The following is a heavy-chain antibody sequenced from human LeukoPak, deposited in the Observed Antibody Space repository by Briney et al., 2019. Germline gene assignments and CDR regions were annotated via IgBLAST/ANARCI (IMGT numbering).Heavy chain of an antibody. J-gene: IGHJ4*02. CDR3: AKVPYSGYYDSGGYYYYFDY. CDR1: GFTFSKYA. Sequence: RGSLRLSCAASGFTFSKYAMTWVRQAPGKGLEWVSGISGSGDSTYYADSVRGRFTISRDNSKNTLYLQMNSLRAEDTAVYYCAKVPYSGYYDSGGYYYYFDYWGQGTLVTVSS. V-gene: IGHV3-23*01. CDR2: ISGSGDST. D-gene: IGHD3-22*01.